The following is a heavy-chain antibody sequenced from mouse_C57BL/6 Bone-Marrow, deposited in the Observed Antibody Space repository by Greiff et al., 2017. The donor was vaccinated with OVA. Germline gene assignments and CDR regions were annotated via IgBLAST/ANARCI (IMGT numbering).Heavy chain of an antibody. J-gene: IGHJ4*01. D-gene: IGHD1-1*01. CDR1: GFTFSSYG. CDR3: ARHLYGYAMDY. CDR2: ISSGGSYT. V-gene: IGHV5-6*01. Sequence: EVMLVESGGDLVKPGGSLKLSCAASGFTFSSYGMSWVRQTPDKRLEWVATISSGGSYTYYPDSVKGRFTISRDNDNNTLYLQMSSLKSEDTAMYYCARHLYGYAMDYWGQGTSVTVSS.